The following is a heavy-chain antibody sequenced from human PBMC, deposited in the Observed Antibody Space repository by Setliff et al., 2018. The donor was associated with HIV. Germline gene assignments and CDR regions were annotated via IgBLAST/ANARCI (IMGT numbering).Heavy chain of an antibody. V-gene: IGHV1-8*02. J-gene: IGHJ6*03. CDR1: GHTFTSYD. CDR3: ARGGDYLGIPSYYYYYMDV. D-gene: IGHD4-17*01. Sequence: ASVKVSCKASGHTFTSYDIYWVRQATGQGLEWTGWMNPNSGNTGYAQKFQGRVTMTRDTSISTAYMELSSLRSEDTAVYYCARGGDYLGIPSYYYYYMDVWGKGTTVTVSS. CDR2: MNPNSGNT.